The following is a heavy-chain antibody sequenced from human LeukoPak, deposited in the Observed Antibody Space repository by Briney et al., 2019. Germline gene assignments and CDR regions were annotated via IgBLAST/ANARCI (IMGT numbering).Heavy chain of an antibody. J-gene: IGHJ6*03. D-gene: IGHD6-13*01. V-gene: IGHV4-34*01. Sequence: SETLSLTCAVYGGSFSGYYWSWIRQPPGKGLEWIGEINHSGSTNYNPSLKSRVTISVDTSKNQFSLKLSSVTAADTAVYYCATGYNRPAAGTTYYYYMDVWGKGTTVTVSS. CDR3: ATGYNRPAAGTTYYYYMDV. CDR1: GGSFSGYY. CDR2: INHSGST.